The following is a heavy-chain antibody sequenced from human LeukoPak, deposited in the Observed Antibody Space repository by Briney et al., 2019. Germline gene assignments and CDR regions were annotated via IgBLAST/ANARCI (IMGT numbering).Heavy chain of an antibody. V-gene: IGHV4-59*01. CDR2: IYYTGST. J-gene: IGHJ3*02. D-gene: IGHD6-13*01. CDR3: AGRLAAAPYDAFYI. CDR1: GGSSSSYY. Sequence: SETLSLTCTVSGGSSSSYYWSWIRQPPGKGLEWIGYIYYTGSTNYNPSLKSRVTIAVDTSKKQISLKLSSVTAADTAVYYCAGRLAAAPYDAFYIWGQGTMVTVSS.